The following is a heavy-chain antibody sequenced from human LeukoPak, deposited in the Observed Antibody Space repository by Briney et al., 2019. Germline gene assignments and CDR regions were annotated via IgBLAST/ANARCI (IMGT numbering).Heavy chain of an antibody. Sequence: ASVKVSCKAFGYTFTSYGISWVRQAPGQGLEWMGWISAYNGNTNYAQKLQGRVTMTTDTSTSTAYMELRSLRSDDTAVYYCATHISLYGVVLFDYWGQGTLVTVSS. CDR1: GYTFTSYG. J-gene: IGHJ4*02. V-gene: IGHV1-18*01. D-gene: IGHD4-17*01. CDR2: ISAYNGNT. CDR3: ATHISLYGVVLFDY.